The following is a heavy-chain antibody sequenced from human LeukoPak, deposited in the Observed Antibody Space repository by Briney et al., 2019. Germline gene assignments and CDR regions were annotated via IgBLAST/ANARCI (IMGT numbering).Heavy chain of an antibody. J-gene: IGHJ6*02. Sequence: GGSLRLSCAASGFTFSSYDMHWVRQATGKGLEWVSAIGTAGDTYYPGSVKGRFTISRENAKNSLYLQMNSLRAGDTAVYYCARAGGQLGLYYYGIDVWGQGTTVTVSS. CDR1: GFTFSSYD. CDR3: ARAGGQLGLYYYGIDV. CDR2: IGTAGDT. V-gene: IGHV3-13*01. D-gene: IGHD6-6*01.